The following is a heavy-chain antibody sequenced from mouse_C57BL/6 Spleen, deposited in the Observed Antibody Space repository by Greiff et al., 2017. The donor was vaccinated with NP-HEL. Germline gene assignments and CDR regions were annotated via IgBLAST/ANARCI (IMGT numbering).Heavy chain of an antibody. J-gene: IGHJ1*03. D-gene: IGHD1-1*01. V-gene: IGHV5-17*01. CDR3: ARAYTGVAHWYFDV. CDR1: GFTFSDYG. Sequence: EVQLQESGGGLVKPGGSLKLSCAASGFTFSDYGMHWVRQAPEKGLEWVAYISSGSSTIYYADTGKGRFTISRDNAKNTLFLQMTSLRSEDTAMYYWARAYTGVAHWYFDVWGTGTTVTVSS. CDR2: ISSGSSTI.